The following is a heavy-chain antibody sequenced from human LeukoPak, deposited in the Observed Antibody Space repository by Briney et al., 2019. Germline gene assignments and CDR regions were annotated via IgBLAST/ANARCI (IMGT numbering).Heavy chain of an antibody. Sequence: GGSLRLSCAASGFPFSTNDMSWVRQAPGKGLEWVSAISGSASGGTTYEDAVKGRFTISRDNSKGTLYLQMSSLRVEDTAVYYCAKVKTHWYFDNWGRGTLVTVSS. D-gene: IGHD1-1*01. CDR1: GFPFSTND. CDR2: ISGSASGGT. V-gene: IGHV3-23*01. CDR3: AKVKTHWYFDN. J-gene: IGHJ4*02.